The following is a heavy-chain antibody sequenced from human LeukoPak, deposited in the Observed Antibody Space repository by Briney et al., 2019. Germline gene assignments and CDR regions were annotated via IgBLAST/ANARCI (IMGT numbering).Heavy chain of an antibody. J-gene: IGHJ4*02. CDR3: ARIRVGATKRDFDY. CDR1: GGSISSYY. D-gene: IGHD1-26*01. Sequence: SETLSLTCTVSGGSISSYYWSWIRQPPGKGLEWIGYIYYSGSTNYNPSLKSRVTISVDTSKNQFSLKLSSVTAADTAVYYCARIRVGATKRDFDYWGQGTLVTVSS. V-gene: IGHV4-59*12. CDR2: IYYSGST.